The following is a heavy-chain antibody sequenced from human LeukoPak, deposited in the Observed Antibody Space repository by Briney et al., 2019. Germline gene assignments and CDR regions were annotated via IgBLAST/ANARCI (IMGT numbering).Heavy chain of an antibody. Sequence: GGSLRLSCAASGFTFSDHSINWVRQAPGKGLEWVSYISGSSNYINYADSVKGRFTISRDNAKTSVYLQMNSLRAEDTAVYYCARDAAPGLGYYFDYWGQGTLVTVSS. J-gene: IGHJ4*02. CDR1: GFTFSDHS. CDR3: ARDAAPGLGYYFDY. V-gene: IGHV3-21*01. D-gene: IGHD6-19*01. CDR2: ISGSSNYI.